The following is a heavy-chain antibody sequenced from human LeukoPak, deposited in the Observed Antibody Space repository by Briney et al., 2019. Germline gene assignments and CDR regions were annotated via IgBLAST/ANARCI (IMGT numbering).Heavy chain of an antibody. CDR3: AKLGDCSSTSCYRAYYYYGMDV. D-gene: IGHD2-2*01. V-gene: IGHV3-23*01. J-gene: IGHJ6*02. CDR1: GFTFSSYG. Sequence: GGFLRLSCAASGFTFSSYGMSWVRQAPGKGLEWVSAISSNSGSTYYADSVKGRFTISRDNSKNTLYLQMNSLRAEDTAVYYCAKLGDCSSTSCYRAYYYYGMDVWGQGTTVTVSS. CDR2: ISSNSGST.